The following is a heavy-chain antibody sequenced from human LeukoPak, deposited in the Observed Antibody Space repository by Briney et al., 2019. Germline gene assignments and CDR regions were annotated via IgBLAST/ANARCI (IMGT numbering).Heavy chain of an antibody. CDR3: ARARPWDSSRSYYFGMDV. D-gene: IGHD3-22*01. V-gene: IGHV1-69*13. CDR1: GGTFSSYA. J-gene: IGHJ6*02. CDR2: IIPIFGTA. Sequence: ASVKVSCKASGGTFSSYAISWVRQAPGQGLEWMGGIIPIFGTANYARKFQGRVTITADESTSTAYMGLSSLRSEDTAVYYCARARPWDSSRSYYFGMDVWGHGTTVTVSS.